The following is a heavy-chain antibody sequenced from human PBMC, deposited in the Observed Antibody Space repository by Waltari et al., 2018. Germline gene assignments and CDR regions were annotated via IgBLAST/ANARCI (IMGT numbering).Heavy chain of an antibody. CDR1: GGSISSYY. CDR2: IYYSGST. CDR3: ARGLRVDYYYMDV. D-gene: IGHD2-15*01. J-gene: IGHJ6*03. Sequence: QVQLQESGPGLVKPSETLSLTCTVSGGSISSYYWSWIRKPPGKGLEWIGYIYYSGSTNYNPSLKSRVTISVDTSKNQFSLKLSSVTAADTAVYYCARGLRVDYYYMDVWGKGTTVTVSS. V-gene: IGHV4-59*13.